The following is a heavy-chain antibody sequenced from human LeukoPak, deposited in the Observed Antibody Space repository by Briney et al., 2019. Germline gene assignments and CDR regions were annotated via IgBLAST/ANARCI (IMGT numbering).Heavy chain of an antibody. Sequence: GASVKVSCKVSGYTLTALSMHWVRQAPGKGLEWMGGFDPEDGETIYAQKFQGRVTMTEDTSTDTAYMELSSLRSEDTAVYYCATMIGSLRRSDPWGQGNLVTASS. J-gene: IGHJ5*02. V-gene: IGHV1-24*01. D-gene: IGHD3-22*01. CDR2: FDPEDGET. CDR3: ATMIGSLRRSDP. CDR1: GYTLTALS.